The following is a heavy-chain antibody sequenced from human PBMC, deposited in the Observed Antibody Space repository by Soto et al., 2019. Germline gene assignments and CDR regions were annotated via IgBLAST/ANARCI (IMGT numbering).Heavy chain of an antibody. Sequence: GESLKISCKGSGYSFTSYWTSWVRQMPGKGLEWMGGIDPSDSYTNYRPSFQGHVTISADKSISTAYLQWSSLKASDTAMYYCARHAAVAGTSYYFDYWGQGTLVTVSS. J-gene: IGHJ4*02. D-gene: IGHD6-19*01. CDR2: IDPSDSYT. V-gene: IGHV5-10-1*01. CDR3: ARHAAVAGTSYYFDY. CDR1: GYSFTSYW.